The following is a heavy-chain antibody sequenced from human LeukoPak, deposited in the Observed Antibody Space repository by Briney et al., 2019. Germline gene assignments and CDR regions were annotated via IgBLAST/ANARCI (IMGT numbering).Heavy chain of an antibody. CDR3: ARRRDFDY. V-gene: IGHV3-48*04. J-gene: IGHJ4*02. D-gene: IGHD6-6*01. CDR1: GFTFSSYG. Sequence: GRSLRLSCAASGFTFSSYGMNWVRQAPGKGLEWVSYISSSGNTIYYADSVKGRFTISRDNAKNSLFLQMNSLRAEDTAVYYCARRRDFDYWGQGTLVAVSS. CDR2: ISSSGNTI.